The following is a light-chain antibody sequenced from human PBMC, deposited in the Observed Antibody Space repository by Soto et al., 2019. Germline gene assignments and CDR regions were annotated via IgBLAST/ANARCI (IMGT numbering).Light chain of an antibody. J-gene: IGKJ4*01. CDR2: DAS. Sequence: ERVMTQSPATLSVSPGERATLSCRASQSVSSNLAWYQQKPGQAPRLLIYDASTRAADIPARFSGSGSGTDFTLTISSLEPEDFAVYYCQQRSDWPLTFGGGTKVDIK. CDR3: QQRSDWPLT. V-gene: IGKV3-11*01. CDR1: QSVSSN.